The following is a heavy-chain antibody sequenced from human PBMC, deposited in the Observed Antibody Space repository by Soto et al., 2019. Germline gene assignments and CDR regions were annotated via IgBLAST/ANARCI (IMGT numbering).Heavy chain of an antibody. J-gene: IGHJ5*02. CDR1: GYSCTSYW. V-gene: IGHV5-51*01. D-gene: IGHD6-19*01. Sequence: ESVKISFKGSGYSCTSYWIAWVRQMPGKGLECMGIIYPGDSDTRYSPSFEGQVTISADKSINTAYLQWSSLKASDSAMYYCARPFDTSGWYDHWGQGTLVTVSS. CDR3: ARPFDTSGWYDH. CDR2: IYPGDSDT.